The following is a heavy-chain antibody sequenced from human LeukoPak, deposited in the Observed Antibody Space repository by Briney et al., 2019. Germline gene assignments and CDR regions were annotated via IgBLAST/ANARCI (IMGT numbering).Heavy chain of an antibody. V-gene: IGHV4-34*01. CDR3: ASGGDPEYSSSFDY. CDR1: GGSFSGYY. D-gene: IGHD6-6*01. J-gene: IGHJ4*02. Sequence: PSETLSLTCAVYGGSFSGYYWSWIRQPPGKGLEWIGEINHSGSTNYNPSLESRVTISVDTSKNQFSLKLSSVTAADTAVYYCASGGDPEYSSSFDYWGQGTLVTVSS. CDR2: INHSGST.